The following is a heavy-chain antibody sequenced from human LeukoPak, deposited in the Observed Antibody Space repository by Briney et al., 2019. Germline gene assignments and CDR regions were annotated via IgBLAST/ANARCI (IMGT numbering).Heavy chain of an antibody. CDR3: ARRGSHYYYYMDV. CDR2: INPNSGGT. J-gene: IGHJ6*03. Sequence: ASVKVSCKASGYTFTGYYMHWARQAPGQGLEWMGWINPNSGGTNYAQKFQGRVTMTRDTSISTAYMELSRLRSDDTAVYYCARRGSHYYYYMDVWGKGTTVTVSS. V-gene: IGHV1-2*02. CDR1: GYTFTGYY.